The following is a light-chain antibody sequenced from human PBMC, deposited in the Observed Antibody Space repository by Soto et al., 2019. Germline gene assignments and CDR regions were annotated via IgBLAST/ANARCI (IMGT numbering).Light chain of an antibody. CDR3: GAYRGLGNNFVRV. CDR1: RGYSKDK. CDR2: VGTGGIVE. Sequence: QAVVTQPPSASASLGASVTLTCTRSRGYSKDKAYWYQQRPGKGPRFVMRVGTGGIVESKVDGIPDRMSVLGSGLNRYLTIKNIQEEDESDDLCGAYRGLGNNFVRVFGGGTKLTVL. V-gene: IGLV9-49*01. J-gene: IGLJ2*01.